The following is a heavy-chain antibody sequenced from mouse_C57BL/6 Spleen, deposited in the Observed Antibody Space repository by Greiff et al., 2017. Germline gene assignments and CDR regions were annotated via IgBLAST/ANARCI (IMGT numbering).Heavy chain of an antibody. Sequence: EVQLQQSGPELVKPGASVKISCKASGYTFTDYYMNWVKQSHGKSLEWIGDINPNNGGTSYNQKFKGKATLTVDKSSSTAYMELRSLASEDSAVYCCARSHYGSSFFGYWGQGTTLTVSS. CDR1: GYTFTDYY. J-gene: IGHJ2*01. V-gene: IGHV1-26*01. CDR2: INPNNGGT. D-gene: IGHD1-1*01. CDR3: ARSHYGSSFFGY.